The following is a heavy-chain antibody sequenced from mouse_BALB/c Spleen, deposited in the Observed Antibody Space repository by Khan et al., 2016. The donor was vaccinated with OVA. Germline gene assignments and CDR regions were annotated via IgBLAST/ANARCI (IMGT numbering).Heavy chain of an antibody. V-gene: IGHV2-9*02. J-gene: IGHJ2*01. CDR3: ARNREPDYFDY. CDR2: IWAGGST. Sequence: QVHVKQSGPGLVAPSQSLSITCTVSGFSLTNYGVHWVRQPPGKGLEWLGVIWAGGSTNYNSALMSRLSISKDNSKSQVFLKMNSLQTDDTAIYFCARNREPDYFDYWGQGTTLTVSS. CDR1: GFSLTNYG.